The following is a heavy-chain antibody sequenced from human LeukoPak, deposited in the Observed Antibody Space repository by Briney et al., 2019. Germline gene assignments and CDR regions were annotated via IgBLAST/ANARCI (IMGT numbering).Heavy chain of an antibody. V-gene: IGHV4-34*01. CDR3: ARGRGDYVPFDP. CDR1: GGSFSGYY. Sequence: PSETLSLTCAVYGGSFSGYYWSWIRQPPGKGLEWIGEINHSGSTNYNPSLKSRVTISVDTSKNQFSLKLSSVTAADTAVYYCARGRGDYVPFDPWGQGTLVTVSS. D-gene: IGHD4-17*01. J-gene: IGHJ5*02. CDR2: INHSGST.